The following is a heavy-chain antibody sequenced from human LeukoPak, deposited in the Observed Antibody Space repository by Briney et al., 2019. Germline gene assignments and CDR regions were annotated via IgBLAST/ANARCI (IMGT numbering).Heavy chain of an antibody. V-gene: IGHV4-34*01. J-gene: IGHJ4*02. D-gene: IGHD3-3*01. CDR1: GGSFSGYY. CDR3: ARGLQYYDFWSGYLCFDY. CDR2: INHSGST. Sequence: SETLSLTCAVYGGSFSGYYWSWIRQPPGKGLEWIGEINHSGSTNYNPSLKSRVTISVDTSKNQFSLKLSSVTAADTAVYYCARGLQYYDFWSGYLCFDYWGQGTLVTVSS.